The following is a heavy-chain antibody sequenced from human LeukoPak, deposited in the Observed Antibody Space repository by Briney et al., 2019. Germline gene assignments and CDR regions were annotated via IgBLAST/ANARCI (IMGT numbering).Heavy chain of an antibody. D-gene: IGHD5-18*01. CDR3: ASQIIGGYSYGYDY. V-gene: IGHV3-30*03. J-gene: IGHJ4*02. Sequence: PGRSLRLSCAASGFTFGSYGMHWVRQAPGKGLEWVAVISYDGSNKYYADSVKGRFTISRDNSKNTLYLQMNSLRAEDTAVYYCASQIIGGYSYGYDYWGQGTLVTVSS. CDR2: ISYDGSNK. CDR1: GFTFGSYG.